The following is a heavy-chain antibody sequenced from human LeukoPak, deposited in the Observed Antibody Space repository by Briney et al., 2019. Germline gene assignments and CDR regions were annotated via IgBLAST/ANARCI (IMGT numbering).Heavy chain of an antibody. Sequence: SVKVSCKASGGTFSSYAISWVRQAPGQGLEWMGGIIPIFGTANYAQKFQGRVTITADESTSTAYMGLSSLRSEDTAVYYCARLLNDYGDTSFDYWGQGTLVTVSS. V-gene: IGHV1-69*01. J-gene: IGHJ4*02. CDR3: ARLLNDYGDTSFDY. CDR1: GGTFSSYA. D-gene: IGHD4-17*01. CDR2: IIPIFGTA.